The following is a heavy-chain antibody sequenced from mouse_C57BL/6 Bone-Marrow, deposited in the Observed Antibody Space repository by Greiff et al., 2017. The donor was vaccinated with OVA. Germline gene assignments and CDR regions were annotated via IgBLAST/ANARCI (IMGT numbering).Heavy chain of an antibody. D-gene: IGHD4-1*01. V-gene: IGHV3-6*01. J-gene: IGHJ2*01. CDR1: GYSITSGYY. Sequence: DGQLQESGPGLVNHSHSLSLTCSVTGYSITSGYYWNWIRQFPGNHLEWMGYISYDGSNNYNPSLKNRISFTRDTSKNPSFLKLNSVTTEDTAAYYCARVPGTGYDYWGQGTTLTVSS. CDR2: ISYDGSN. CDR3: ARVPGTGYDY.